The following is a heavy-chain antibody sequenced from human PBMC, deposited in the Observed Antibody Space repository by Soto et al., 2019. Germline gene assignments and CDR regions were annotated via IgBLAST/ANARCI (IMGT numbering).Heavy chain of an antibody. CDR1: GGSISSGGYY. CDR3: ARQRSITGTTKAYGMDV. J-gene: IGHJ6*02. D-gene: IGHD1-7*01. V-gene: IGHV4-31*03. Sequence: QVQLQESGPGLVKPSRTLSLTCTVSGGSISSGGYYWSWIRQHPGKGLEWIGYIYYSGSTYYNPSLKSRVTISVDTSKNQFSLKLSSVTAADTAVFYCARQRSITGTTKAYGMDVWGQGTTVTVSS. CDR2: IYYSGST.